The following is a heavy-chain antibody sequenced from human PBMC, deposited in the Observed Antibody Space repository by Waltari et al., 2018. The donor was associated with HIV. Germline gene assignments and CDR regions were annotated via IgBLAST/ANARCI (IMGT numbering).Heavy chain of an antibody. CDR2: INPNSGGT. J-gene: IGHJ6*02. D-gene: IGHD1-20*01. Sequence: QGQLVQSGAEVKKPGASVKVSCKASGYTFTSYYMHWVRQAPGQGLEWMGWINPNSGGTNYAQRFQGWITMTRNTSMSTAYMEVSRLRSDDTAIYYCARSADAVYYHYYGMDVWGQGTTVTVSS. CDR3: ARSADAVYYHYYGMDV. CDR1: GYTFTSYY. V-gene: IGHV1-2*04.